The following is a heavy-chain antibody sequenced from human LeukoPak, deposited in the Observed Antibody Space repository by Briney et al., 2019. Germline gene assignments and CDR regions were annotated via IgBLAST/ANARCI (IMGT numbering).Heavy chain of an antibody. J-gene: IGHJ4*02. D-gene: IGHD3-22*01. CDR1: GGTFSSYA. CDR2: IIPIFGTA. Sequence: VKVSCKASGGTFSSYAISWVRQAPGQGLEWMGGIIPIFGTANYAQKFQGRVTITADESTSTAYMELSSLRSEDTAVYYCAGAYYYDSSGYYCFDYWGQGTLVTVSS. V-gene: IGHV1-69*13. CDR3: AGAYYYDSSGYYCFDY.